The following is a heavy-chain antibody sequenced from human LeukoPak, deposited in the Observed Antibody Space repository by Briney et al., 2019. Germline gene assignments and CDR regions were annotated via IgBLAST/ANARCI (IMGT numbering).Heavy chain of an antibody. J-gene: IGHJ4*02. CDR2: IIPILGIA. Sequence: GSSVKVSCKASGGTFSSYAISWVRQAPGQGLEWMGRIIPILGIANYAQKFQGRVTITADKSTSTAYMELSSLRSEDTAVYYCARDPFVAAAKPVGFDYWGQGTLVTVSS. D-gene: IGHD1-26*01. CDR3: ARDPFVAAAKPVGFDY. V-gene: IGHV1-69*04. CDR1: GGTFSSYA.